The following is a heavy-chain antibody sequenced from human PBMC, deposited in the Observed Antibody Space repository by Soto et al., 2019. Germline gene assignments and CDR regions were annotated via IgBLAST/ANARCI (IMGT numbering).Heavy chain of an antibody. J-gene: IGHJ6*02. CDR1: GFTFSSYA. CDR3: ARLPVVPAAMPAYYYYYGMDV. D-gene: IGHD2-2*01. V-gene: IGHV3-23*01. CDR2: ISGSGGST. Sequence: GGSLRLSCAASGFTFSSYAMSWVRQAPGKGLEWVSAISGSGGSTYYADSVKGRFTISRDNSKNTLYLQMNSLRAEDTAVYYCARLPVVPAAMPAYYYYYGMDVWGQGTTVTVSS.